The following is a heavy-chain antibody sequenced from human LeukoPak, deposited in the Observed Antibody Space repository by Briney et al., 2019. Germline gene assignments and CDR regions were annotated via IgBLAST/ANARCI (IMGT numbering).Heavy chain of an antibody. CDR2: TNHSGST. CDR3: ARGLRYFDYYYYYGMDV. D-gene: IGHD3-9*01. CDR1: GGSFSGYY. Sequence: KTSETLSLTCAVYGGSFSGYYWSWIRQPPGKGLEWIGETNHSGSTNYNPSLKSRVTISVDTSKNQFSPKLSSVTAADTAVYYCARGLRYFDYYYYYGMDVWGQGTTVTVSS. V-gene: IGHV4-34*01. J-gene: IGHJ6*02.